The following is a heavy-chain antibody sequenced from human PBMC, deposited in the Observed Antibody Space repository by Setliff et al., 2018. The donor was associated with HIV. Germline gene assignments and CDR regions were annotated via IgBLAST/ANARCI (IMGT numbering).Heavy chain of an antibody. CDR2: IYYSGST. Sequence: TLSLTCAVSGGSISSAYWSWVRQPPGKGLEWIGYIYYSGSTNYNPSLKSRVTISVDTSKNQFSLKLSSVTAADTARYFCARRKGYCSGPSCLEFSWFDPWGQGTLVTVSS. V-gene: IGHV4-59*12. J-gene: IGHJ5*02. CDR1: GGSISSAY. D-gene: IGHD2-2*01. CDR3: ARRKGYCSGPSCLEFSWFDP.